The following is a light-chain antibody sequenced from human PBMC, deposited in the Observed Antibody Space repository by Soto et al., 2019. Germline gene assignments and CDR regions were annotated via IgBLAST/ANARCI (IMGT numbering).Light chain of an antibody. V-gene: IGKV1-5*01. J-gene: IGKJ5*01. CDR2: DAS. CDR3: QHYNSYPIT. Sequence: DIQMTQSPSTLSASLGDRVTITCRASQSIATYLTWYQQKPGKAPKLLIYDASSSKSGVPSRFSGSGSGTEFTLTISSLQPDDFATYYCQHYNSYPITFGQGTRLEIK. CDR1: QSIATY.